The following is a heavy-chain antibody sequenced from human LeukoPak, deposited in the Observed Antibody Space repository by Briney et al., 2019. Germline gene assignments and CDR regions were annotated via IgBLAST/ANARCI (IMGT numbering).Heavy chain of an antibody. J-gene: IGHJ4*02. D-gene: IGHD1/OR15-1a*01. V-gene: IGHV3-33*03. Sequence: PGRSLRLSCEASGFTFNNYGMHWVRQAPGKGLEWVAVIWRDGDTKFYADSVKGRFTIPRDKSKNTLYLEMNSLRAEDTAVYYCVKDSTTRASNLPDYWGQGTLVTVSS. CDR3: VKDSTTRASNLPDY. CDR2: IWRDGDTK. CDR1: GFTFNNYG.